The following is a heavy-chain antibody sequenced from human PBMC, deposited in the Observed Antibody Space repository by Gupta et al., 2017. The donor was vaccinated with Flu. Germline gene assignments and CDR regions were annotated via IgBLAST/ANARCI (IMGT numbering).Heavy chain of an antibody. J-gene: IGHJ4*02. CDR2: ISYDGKNK. CDR1: GFIFSSYG. CDR3: AKVVAGTANFFDF. Sequence: QVHLVESGGGVVQPGRPLRLSCAASGFIFSSYGMPWVRQAPGKGLEWVAAISYDGKNKYYADSVKGRFTISRDISRNTLYLQMNSLRTEDTAVFYCAKVVAGTANFFDFWGQGTLVTVSS. V-gene: IGHV3-30*18. D-gene: IGHD6-19*01.